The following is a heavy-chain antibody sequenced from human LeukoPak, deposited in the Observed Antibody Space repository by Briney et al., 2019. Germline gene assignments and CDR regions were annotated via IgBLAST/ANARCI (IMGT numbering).Heavy chain of an antibody. Sequence: SETLSLTCAVYGGSFSGYYWSWIRQPPGKGLEWIGEINHSGSTNYNPSLKSRVTISVDTSKNQFSLKLSSVTAADTAVYYCARTPLHCSSTSCHHIFDYWGQGTLVTVSS. V-gene: IGHV4-34*01. CDR1: GGSFSGYY. D-gene: IGHD2-2*01. CDR3: ARTPLHCSSTSCHHIFDY. CDR2: INHSGST. J-gene: IGHJ4*02.